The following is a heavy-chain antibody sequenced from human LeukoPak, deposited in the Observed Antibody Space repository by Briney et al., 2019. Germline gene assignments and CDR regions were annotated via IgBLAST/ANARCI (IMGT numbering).Heavy chain of an antibody. J-gene: IGHJ5*02. CDR1: GYSFTSYW. V-gene: IGHV5-51*01. CDR3: ARIGIAVAGARGGFDP. CDR2: IYPGDSDT. D-gene: IGHD6-19*01. Sequence: GESLKISCKGSGYSFTSYWIGWVRQMPGKGLEWMGIIYPGDSDTRYSPSFQGQVTISADKSISTAYLQWSSLKASDTAMYYCARIGIAVAGARGGFDPWGQGTLVTVSS.